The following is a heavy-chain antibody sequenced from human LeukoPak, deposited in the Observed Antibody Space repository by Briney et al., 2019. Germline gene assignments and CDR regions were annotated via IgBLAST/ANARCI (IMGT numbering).Heavy chain of an antibody. D-gene: IGHD7-27*01. CDR1: GGSISSSSYY. J-gene: IGHJ4*02. CDR3: ARQGGTGKGD. Sequence: KPSETLSLTXTVSGGSISSSSYYWGWIRQPPGKGLEWIGSIYYSGSTYYNPSLKSRITISVDTSKNQFSLKLSSVTAADTAVYYCARQGGTGKGDWGQGTLVTVSS. CDR2: IYYSGST. V-gene: IGHV4-39*01.